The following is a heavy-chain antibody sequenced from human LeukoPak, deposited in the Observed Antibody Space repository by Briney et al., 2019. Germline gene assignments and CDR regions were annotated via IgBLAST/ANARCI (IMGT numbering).Heavy chain of an antibody. D-gene: IGHD6-13*01. CDR2: IYYSGTT. Sequence: SETLSLTCTVSGDSVSSSSYYWGWVRQPPGKGLEWIGSIYYSGTTSYNPSLKSRVTISVDTSKNQFSLMLTSVTASDTAVYFCGGAATGTVGWFDPWGQGTLVTVSS. CDR3: GGAATGTVGWFDP. V-gene: IGHV4-39*01. CDR1: GDSVSSSSYY. J-gene: IGHJ5*02.